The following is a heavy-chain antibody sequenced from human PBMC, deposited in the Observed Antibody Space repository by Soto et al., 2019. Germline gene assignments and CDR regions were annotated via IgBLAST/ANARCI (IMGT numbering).Heavy chain of an antibody. CDR1: GGTFSSYT. V-gene: IGHV1-69*02. Sequence: ASVKVSCKASGGTFSSYTISWVRQAPGQGLEWMGRIIPILGIANYAQKFQGRVTITADKSTSTAYMELSSLRSEDTAVYYCARSSPICSSTSCPNIFDYWGQGTLVTVSS. CDR2: IIPILGIA. D-gene: IGHD2-2*01. CDR3: ARSSPICSSTSCPNIFDY. J-gene: IGHJ4*02.